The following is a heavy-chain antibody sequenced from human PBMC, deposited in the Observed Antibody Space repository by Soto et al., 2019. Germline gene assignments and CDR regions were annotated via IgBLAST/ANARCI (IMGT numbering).Heavy chain of an antibody. J-gene: IGHJ4*02. V-gene: IGHV1-3*01. D-gene: IGHD3-22*01. CDR2: INAGNGNT. CDR1: GYTFTSYA. Sequence: GASVKVSCKASGYTFTSYAMHWVRQAPGQRLEWMGWINAGNGNTKYSQKFQGRVTITRDTSASTAYMELSSLRSEDTAVYYCAKGSSGYYFRSPFDYWGQGTLVTVSS. CDR3: AKGSSGYYFRSPFDY.